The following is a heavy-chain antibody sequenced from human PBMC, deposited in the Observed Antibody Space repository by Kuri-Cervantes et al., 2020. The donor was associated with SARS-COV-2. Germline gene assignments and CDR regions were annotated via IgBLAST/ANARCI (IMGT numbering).Heavy chain of an antibody. CDR2: INSDGSST. D-gene: IGHD2-2*01. V-gene: IGHV3-74*01. CDR1: GFTFSSYW. CDR3: AREPHIVPAAIYYYYYGMDV. Sequence: LSLTCAASGFTFSSYWMHWVRQAPGKGLVWVSRINSDGSSTSYADSVKGRFTISRDNAKNTLYLQMNSLRAEDTAVYYCAREPHIVPAAIYYYYYGMDVWGQGTTVTVSS. J-gene: IGHJ6*02.